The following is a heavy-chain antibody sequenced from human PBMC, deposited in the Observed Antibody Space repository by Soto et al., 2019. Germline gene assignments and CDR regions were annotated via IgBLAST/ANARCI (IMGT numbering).Heavy chain of an antibody. V-gene: IGHV3-74*01. J-gene: IGHJ4*02. CDR1: GFIFKMYW. D-gene: IGHD3-10*01. CDR3: TRGPRPISTGTGAY. CDR2: IYNDGSYT. Sequence: EVQLVESGGDLVPPGGSVRLSCAASGFIFKMYWMHWVRQTPGKGLVWISRIYNDGSYTDYADSVKGRFTISRDNGNDTLYLQMNNLRAEDSGLYYCTRGPRPISTGTGAYWGQGTHVTVSS.